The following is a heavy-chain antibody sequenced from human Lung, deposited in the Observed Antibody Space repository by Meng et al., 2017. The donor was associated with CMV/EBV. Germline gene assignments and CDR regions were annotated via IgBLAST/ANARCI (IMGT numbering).Heavy chain of an antibody. J-gene: IGHJ1*01. CDR1: GDSIPNHNW. CDR2: IPHRGSS. D-gene: IGHD3-10*01. V-gene: IGHV4-4*02. Sequence: LRGSGPALGKTSETLSLTCAVSGDSIPNHNWGAWVRQPPGKGLEWIGEIPHRGSSAYNPSLKSRVSMSIDKSKNQFSLKLTSVTAADTAVYHCLRRSGGSVWGQGTLVTVSS. CDR3: LRRSGGSV.